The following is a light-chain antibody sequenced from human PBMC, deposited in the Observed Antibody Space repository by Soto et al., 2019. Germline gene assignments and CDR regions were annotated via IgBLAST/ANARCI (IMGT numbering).Light chain of an antibody. CDR1: QSISSF. Sequence: DILMTQSPTSLSASVGDRVTITCRASQSISSFLNWYQQKPGEAPKLLIYASSSLQRGVPSRFSGSESGTDFTLSISSLQPEDFATYYCQQSYTTPYTFGQGTKLEI. V-gene: IGKV1-39*01. J-gene: IGKJ2*01. CDR2: ASS. CDR3: QQSYTTPYT.